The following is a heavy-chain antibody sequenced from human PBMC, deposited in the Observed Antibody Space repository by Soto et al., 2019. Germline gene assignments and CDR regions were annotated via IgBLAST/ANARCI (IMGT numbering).Heavy chain of an antibody. CDR2: IFSNDEK. J-gene: IGHJ1*01. Sequence: QVTLKESGPVLVKPTETLTLTCTVSGFSLSNARMGVSWIRQPPGKALEWLAHIFSNDEKSYSTSLKSRLTISKDTSKSQVVLTMTNIAPVDTAPSYCARIISRTAEHFQHWGQGTLVTVYS. V-gene: IGHV2-26*01. CDR1: GFSLSNARMG. CDR3: ARIISRTAEHFQH.